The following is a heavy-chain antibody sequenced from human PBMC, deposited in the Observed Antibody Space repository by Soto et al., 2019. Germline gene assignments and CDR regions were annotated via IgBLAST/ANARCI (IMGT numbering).Heavy chain of an antibody. Sequence: VSCKASGGTFSSYAISWVRQAPGQGLEWMGGIIPIFGTANYAQKFQGRVTITADESTSTAYMELSSLRSEDTAVYYCANIAVFEFDYWGQGTLVTVSS. CDR1: GGTFSSYA. CDR3: ANIAVFEFDY. V-gene: IGHV1-69*01. J-gene: IGHJ4*02. CDR2: IIPIFGTA. D-gene: IGHD5-12*01.